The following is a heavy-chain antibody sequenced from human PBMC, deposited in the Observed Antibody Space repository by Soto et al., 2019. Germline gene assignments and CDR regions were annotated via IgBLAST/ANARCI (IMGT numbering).Heavy chain of an antibody. V-gene: IGHV4-39*01. Sequence: SETLSLHCPVSGFSMSSSSYYWGWIRQTPGKGLEWIGTIYFSGSTYYNPSLKSRVTISVDRSKNQFSLNLTSVTAADTAVYYCARHGSYWGPGTLVTVSS. CDR3: ARHGSY. CDR1: GFSMSSSSYY. J-gene: IGHJ4*02. CDR2: IYFSGST.